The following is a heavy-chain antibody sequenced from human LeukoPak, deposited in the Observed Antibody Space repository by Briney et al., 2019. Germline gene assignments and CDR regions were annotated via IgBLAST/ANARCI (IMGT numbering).Heavy chain of an antibody. Sequence: ASVKVSCKASGYTFSNYGIAWVRQAPGQGLEWMGWISVHDGNTNYAQMLQGRVTMTTDTSTSTAYMELRSRIYDDRALYYCARASGFCSGSTCHDYWGQGTLVTVSS. V-gene: IGHV1-18*01. D-gene: IGHD2-2*01. CDR3: ARASGFCSGSTCHDY. CDR1: GYTFSNYG. J-gene: IGHJ4*02. CDR2: ISVHDGNT.